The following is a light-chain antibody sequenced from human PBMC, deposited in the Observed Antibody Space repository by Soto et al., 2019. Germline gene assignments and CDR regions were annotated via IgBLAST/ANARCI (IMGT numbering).Light chain of an antibody. CDR3: SARDDILSGVV. Sequence: QSVLTQPPSASGTPGQRVTISCSGSRSNIGSNHVYWYQQFPGMAPKLLMYRSDQRPTGVPDRFSGSRSGTSASLAISGLRSDDEADYYCSARDDILSGVVFGGGTKLTVL. J-gene: IGLJ2*01. V-gene: IGLV1-47*01. CDR1: RSNIGSNH. CDR2: RSD.